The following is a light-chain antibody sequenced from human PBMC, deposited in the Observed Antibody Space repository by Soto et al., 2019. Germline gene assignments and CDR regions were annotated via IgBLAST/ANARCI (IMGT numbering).Light chain of an antibody. CDR2: GAS. V-gene: IGKV3-15*01. J-gene: IGKJ1*01. Sequence: EIVMTQSPATLSVSPGERATLSCRAGQSLSRNFAWYQQKPGQAPRLLIYGASTRATGIPARFSGSGSGTEFTLSISRLQSEVFAVYYWQQYTNWPRTFGPATKVEI. CDR1: QSLSRN. CDR3: QQYTNWPRT.